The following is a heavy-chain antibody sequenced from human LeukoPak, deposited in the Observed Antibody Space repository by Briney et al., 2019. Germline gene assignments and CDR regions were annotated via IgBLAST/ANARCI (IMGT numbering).Heavy chain of an antibody. CDR1: GGSFSGYY. J-gene: IGHJ4*02. Sequence: SETLPLTCAVYGGSFSGYYWSWIRQPPGKGLEWIGEINHSGSTNYNPALKSRVTISVDTSKNQFSLKLSTVTAAGTAVYYCARGRGYDSSGYYYGYFDYWGQGTLVTVSS. D-gene: IGHD3-22*01. CDR3: ARGRGYDSSGYYYGYFDY. V-gene: IGHV4-34*01. CDR2: INHSGST.